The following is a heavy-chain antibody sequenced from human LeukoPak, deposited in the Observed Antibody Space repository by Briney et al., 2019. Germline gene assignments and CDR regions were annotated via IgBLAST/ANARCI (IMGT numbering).Heavy chain of an antibody. CDR1: GFTFSSYE. CDR3: ARDLSYCTITSCSYYYYGMDV. Sequence: GGSLRLSCSASGFTFSSYEMNWVRQPPGKGLEWVSYISSSGGTIYYADSVKGRFTISRDNAKNSLYLQMNSLRAEDTAVYYCARDLSYCTITSCSYYYYGMDVWGRGTTVTVSS. CDR2: ISSSGGTI. J-gene: IGHJ6*02. V-gene: IGHV3-48*03. D-gene: IGHD2-2*01.